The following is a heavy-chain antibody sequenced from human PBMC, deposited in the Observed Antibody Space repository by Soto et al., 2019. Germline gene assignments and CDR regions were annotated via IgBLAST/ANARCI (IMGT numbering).Heavy chain of an antibody. CDR3: AREMARGSSSWSSVGAFDI. D-gene: IGHD6-13*01. V-gene: IGHV1-2*04. CDR2: INPNSGGT. Sequence: ASVKVSCKASGYTFTDYDMHWVRQAPGHGLEWMGWINPNSGGTKYAQNFQGWVTMTRDTSISTAYMELSRLRSDDTAVYYCAREMARGSSSWSSVGAFDIWGQGTMVTVSS. J-gene: IGHJ3*02. CDR1: GYTFTDYD.